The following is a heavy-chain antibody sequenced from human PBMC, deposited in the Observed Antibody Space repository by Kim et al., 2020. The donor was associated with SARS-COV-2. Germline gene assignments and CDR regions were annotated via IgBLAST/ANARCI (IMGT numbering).Heavy chain of an antibody. CDR3: ARTNDHAAD. D-gene: IGHD6-25*01. V-gene: IGHV5-51*01. Sequence: GESLKISCKGSGYSFTSYWIAWVRQMPGKGLAWMGIIYPRDSDTRYSPTFKGQITISVDKSISTAYLQWSTLKASDSAMYYCARTNDHAADWSQGTLVTV. CDR2: IYPRDSDT. CDR1: GYSFTSYW. J-gene: IGHJ4*02.